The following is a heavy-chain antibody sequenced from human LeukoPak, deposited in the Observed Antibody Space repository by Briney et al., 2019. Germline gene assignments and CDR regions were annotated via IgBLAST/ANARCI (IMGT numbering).Heavy chain of an antibody. V-gene: IGHV3-74*01. J-gene: IGHJ5*02. D-gene: IGHD3-3*01. CDR2: INNDGSHI. CDR1: GFTLSDYW. CDR3: ARDFCDH. Sequence: GGSLRLSCAASGFTLSDYWMHWVRQAPGKGLVWVSLINNDGSHIAYADSVKGRFTVSRDNAKNSLYLQMNSLRAEDTAVYYCARDFCDHWGQGTLVTVSS.